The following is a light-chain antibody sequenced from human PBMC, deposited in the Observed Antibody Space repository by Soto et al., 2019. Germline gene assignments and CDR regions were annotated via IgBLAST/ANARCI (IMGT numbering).Light chain of an antibody. Sequence: QSVLTQPDSLSGSPGQSITISCTGSSGDIGGFDLVSWYQQHPGKAPKLLLYEVNKRPSGVSNRFSGSKSGNTASLTISGLQADDEAYYYCCSYVGIRNFVFGGGTKLTVL. CDR3: CSYVGIRNFV. CDR1: SGDIGGFDL. V-gene: IGLV2-23*02. J-gene: IGLJ2*01. CDR2: EVN.